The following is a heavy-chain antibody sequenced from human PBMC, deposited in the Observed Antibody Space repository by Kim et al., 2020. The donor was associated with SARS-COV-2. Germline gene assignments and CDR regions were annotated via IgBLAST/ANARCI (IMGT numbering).Heavy chain of an antibody. J-gene: IGHJ4*02. V-gene: IGHV3-9*01. CDR3: AKAPSGGEYPIDFDY. D-gene: IGHD3-10*01. CDR1: GFTFDDYA. CDR2: ISWNSGSI. Sequence: GGSLRLSCAASGFTFDDYAMHWVRQAPGKGLEWVSGISWNSGSIGYADSVKGRFTISRDNAKNSLYLQMNSLRAEDTALYYCAKAPSGGEYPIDFDYWGQGTLVTVSS.